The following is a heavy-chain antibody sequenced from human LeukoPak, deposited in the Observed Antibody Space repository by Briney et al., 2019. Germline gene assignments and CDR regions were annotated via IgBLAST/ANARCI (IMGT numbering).Heavy chain of an antibody. J-gene: IGHJ4*02. V-gene: IGHV3-74*01. D-gene: IGHD3-16*01. CDR1: GMTFSNHW. Sequence: GGSLRLSCAASGMTFSNHWMHWVRQVPGKGLVWVSLIKTDGRTTIYADSVRGRFTISRDNGKSTLYLQMNSLRAEDTAIYYCTTGPSYGYEWWGQGTVVTVSS. CDR2: IKTDGRTT. CDR3: TTGPSYGYEW.